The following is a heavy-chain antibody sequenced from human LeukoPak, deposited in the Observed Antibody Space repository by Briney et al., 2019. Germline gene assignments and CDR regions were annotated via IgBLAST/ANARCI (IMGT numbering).Heavy chain of an antibody. CDR3: ARGQYCSSTSCYAWFAP. J-gene: IGHJ5*02. Sequence: SETLSLTCAVYGGSFSGYYWSWIRQPPGKGLEWIGEINHSGSTNYNPTLKSRVTISVDTSKNQFSLTLSSVTAADTAVYYCARGQYCSSTSCYAWFAPWGQGTLVTVSS. CDR2: INHSGST. CDR1: GGSFSGYY. D-gene: IGHD2-2*01. V-gene: IGHV4-34*01.